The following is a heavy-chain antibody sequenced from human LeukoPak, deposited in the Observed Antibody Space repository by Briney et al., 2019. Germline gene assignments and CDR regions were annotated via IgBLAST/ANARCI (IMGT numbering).Heavy chain of an antibody. CDR3: ARVDAAELNYYYYYYMDV. Sequence: VASVKVSCKASGYTFTSYGISWVRQAPGQGLEWMGWISAYNGNTNYAQKLQGRVTMTTDTSTSTAYMELSSLRSEDTAVYYCARVDAAELNYYYYYYMDVWGKGTTVTVSS. CDR2: ISAYNGNT. D-gene: IGHD6-13*01. J-gene: IGHJ6*03. CDR1: GYTFTSYG. V-gene: IGHV1-18*01.